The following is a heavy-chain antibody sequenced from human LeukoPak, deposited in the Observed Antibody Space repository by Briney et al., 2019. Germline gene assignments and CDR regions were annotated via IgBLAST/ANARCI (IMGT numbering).Heavy chain of an antibody. J-gene: IGHJ4*02. Sequence: SETLSLTCTVSGGSISSYYWGWIRQPPGKGLEWIGSIYYTGNTYYNASLKSQVSISIDTSKNQFSLKLTSVTAADTAVYYCARQTGSGLFILPGGQGTLVTVSS. D-gene: IGHD3/OR15-3a*01. CDR1: GGSISSYY. CDR3: ARQTGSGLFILP. V-gene: IGHV4-39*01. CDR2: IYYTGNT.